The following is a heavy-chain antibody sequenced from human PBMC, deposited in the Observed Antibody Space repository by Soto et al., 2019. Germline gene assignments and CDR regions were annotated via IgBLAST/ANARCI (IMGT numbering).Heavy chain of an antibody. Sequence: QLQLQESGSGLVKPSQTLSLTCAVSGGSISSGGYSWSWIRQPPGKGLEWIGYMYHSGSTYYNPALKSRVPISIDRSKNQFSLKLSSVTAADTAAYDCARVPDYWGQGILVTVSS. J-gene: IGHJ4*02. V-gene: IGHV4-30-2*01. CDR3: ARVPDY. CDR1: GGSISSGGYS. CDR2: MYHSGST.